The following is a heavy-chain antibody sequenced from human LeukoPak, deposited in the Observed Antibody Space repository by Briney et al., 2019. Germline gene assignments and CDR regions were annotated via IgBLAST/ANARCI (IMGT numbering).Heavy chain of an antibody. CDR2: ISYHGSNI. CDR1: GFTFTCCG. CDR3: ARKNEQGVTDF. V-gene: IGHV3-30*03. J-gene: IGHJ4*02. D-gene: IGHD1-1*01. Sequence: GGSLRLSCAASGFTFTCCGMHWVRQAPGKGLEWLAVISYHGSNIYYADSVKGRFTISRDNSKNTAFLQMNSLRPEDTALYYCARKNEQGVTDFWGQGALVTVPA.